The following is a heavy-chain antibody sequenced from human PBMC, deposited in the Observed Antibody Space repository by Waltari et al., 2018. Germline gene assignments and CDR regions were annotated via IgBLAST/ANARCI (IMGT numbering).Heavy chain of an antibody. CDR1: EYTFTSSY. Sequence: QVQLVQSGAEVKKPGASVKISCKTSEYTFTSSYIHWVRQAPGQGLEWMGIINPSGGSTIYAQKFQGRVTMTRDTSTSTVDMELSSLRSEETAVYYCARDTGALWMDVWGQGTTVTVSS. J-gene: IGHJ6*02. CDR3: ARDTGALWMDV. CDR2: INPSGGST. D-gene: IGHD2-21*01. V-gene: IGHV1-46*01.